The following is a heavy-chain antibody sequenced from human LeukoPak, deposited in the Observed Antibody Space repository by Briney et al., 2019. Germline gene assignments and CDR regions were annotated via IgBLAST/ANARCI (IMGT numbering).Heavy chain of an antibody. CDR2: ISYDGSNK. CDR3: AHGGRWLQLDY. D-gene: IGHD5-24*01. CDR1: AFTFSSYG. J-gene: IGHJ4*02. Sequence: GRSLRLSCAASAFTFSSYGMHWVRQAPGKGLEWVAVISYDGSNKYYADSVKGRFTISRDNSKNTLYLQMNSLRAEDTAVYYCAHGGRWLQLDYWGQGTLVTVSS. V-gene: IGHV3-30*03.